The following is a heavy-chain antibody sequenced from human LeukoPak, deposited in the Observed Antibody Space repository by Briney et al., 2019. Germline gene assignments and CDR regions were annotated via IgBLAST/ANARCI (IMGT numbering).Heavy chain of an antibody. D-gene: IGHD2-15*01. CDR1: GVSVSSGSYY. J-gene: IGHJ3*02. CDR2: IYYSGST. Sequence: SETLSLTCTVSGVSVSSGSYYWSWIRQPPGKGLEWIGYIYYSGSTNYNPSLKSRVTISVDTSKNQFSLKLSSVTAADTAVYYCARDVVDGDAFDIWGLGTMVTVSS. CDR3: ARDVVDGDAFDI. V-gene: IGHV4-61*01.